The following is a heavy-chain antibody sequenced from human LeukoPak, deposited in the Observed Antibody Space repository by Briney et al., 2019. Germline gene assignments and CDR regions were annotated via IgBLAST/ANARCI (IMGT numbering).Heavy chain of an antibody. J-gene: IGHJ4*02. CDR2: ITNSGRST. Sequence: GGSLRLSCEPSGLIFTTTFKSWIRQPPGKGLKWSGYITNSGRSTNYADAVKGRFTISRDNAKKSVYLEMTDLRAEDTAVYYCARGASGNYHVFDSWGQGTLVTVSS. D-gene: IGHD1-26*01. CDR3: ARGASGNYHVFDS. CDR1: GLIFTTTF. V-gene: IGHV3-11*04.